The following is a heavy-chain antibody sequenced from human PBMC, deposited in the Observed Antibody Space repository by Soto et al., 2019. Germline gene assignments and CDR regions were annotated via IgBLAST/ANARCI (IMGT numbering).Heavy chain of an antibody. V-gene: IGHV4-34*01. CDR1: GGSFSGYQ. CDR3: ARGLILWFGELSRRGGYYAYMDV. J-gene: IGHJ6*03. D-gene: IGHD3-10*01. CDR2: IKDSGNI. Sequence: QVQLQQWGAGLLKPSETLSLTCAVYGGSFSGYQWSWIRQTPGKGLEWIGEIKDSGNINYNPSPKSRGTILIATPKKNISPKLSSVTAADTAVYYCARGLILWFGELSRRGGYYAYMDVWGKGTTVTVSS.